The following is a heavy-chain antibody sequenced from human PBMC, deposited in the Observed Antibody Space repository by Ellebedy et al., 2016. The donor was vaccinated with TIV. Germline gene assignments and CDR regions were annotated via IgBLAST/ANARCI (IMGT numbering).Heavy chain of an antibody. CDR3: ARRGSYGDYSVQVNSWFDL. CDR1: GFSFRSYW. CDR2: IYQDGSEQ. D-gene: IGHD4-17*01. Sequence: GESLKISCEASGFSFRSYWMSWVRQAPGKGLEWVANIYQDGSEQYYVDSVKGRFTISRDNAKNSVYLQMNSLRAEDTAVYYCARRGSYGDYSVQVNSWFDLWGQGTLVTVSS. J-gene: IGHJ5*02. V-gene: IGHV3-7*01.